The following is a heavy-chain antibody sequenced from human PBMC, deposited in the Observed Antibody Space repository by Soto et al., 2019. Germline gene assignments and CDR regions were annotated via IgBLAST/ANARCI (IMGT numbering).Heavy chain of an antibody. V-gene: IGHV1-69*13. J-gene: IGHJ6*02. D-gene: IGHD3-3*01. CDR3: ARTRRSTRITIFGVGPYYYYGMDV. CDR1: GGTFSSYA. Sequence: SVKVSCKASGGTFSSYAISWVRQAPGQGLEWMGWIIPIFGTANYAQKFQGRVTITADESTSTAYMELSSLRSEDTAVYYCARTRRSTRITIFGVGPYYYYGMDVWGQGTTVTV. CDR2: IIPIFGTA.